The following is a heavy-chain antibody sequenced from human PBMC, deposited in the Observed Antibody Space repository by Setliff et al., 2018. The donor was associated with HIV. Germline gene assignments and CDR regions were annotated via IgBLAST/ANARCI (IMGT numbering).Heavy chain of an antibody. V-gene: IGHV3-11*04. Sequence: PGGSLRLSCEASGFRFSDYYMSWIRQSPGKGLEWVSYISESGSNERYADSVKGRFTISRDNAKNSLYLQMNSLTTEDTALYYCARVWMATVSSDYWGQGSLVTVSS. J-gene: IGHJ4*02. CDR1: GFRFSDYY. CDR3: ARVWMATVSSDY. CDR2: ISESGSNE. D-gene: IGHD3-3*01.